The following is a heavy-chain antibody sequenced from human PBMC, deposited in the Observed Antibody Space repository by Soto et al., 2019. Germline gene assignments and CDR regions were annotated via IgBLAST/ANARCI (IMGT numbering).Heavy chain of an antibody. V-gene: IGHV1-69*18. CDR2: IIPLFGKT. CDR3: ARARLSNGDPNVYFYCGLDV. Sequence: QVQLMQSGAEVKKPGSSVNVSCKASGGTFRSFGISWVRQAPGQGLEWMGTIIPLFGKTNYAQKFQDRVTITADDSTNTAYMELSSLKSEDTALYYCARARLSNGDPNVYFYCGLDVWGQGTTVTVSS. J-gene: IGHJ6*02. CDR1: GGTFRSFG. D-gene: IGHD4-17*01.